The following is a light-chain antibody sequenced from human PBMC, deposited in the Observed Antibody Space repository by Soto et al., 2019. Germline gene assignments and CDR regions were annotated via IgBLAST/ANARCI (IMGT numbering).Light chain of an antibody. Sequence: EMVLTQSPGTLSLSPGERDTLSCSASQSVSSSYLAWYQQKPGQAPRLLIYGASSRATGIADRFSGSGSGTDFTLTISRLEPDECAVYYCQQYGSSPLRTFGGGTKVEIK. CDR2: GAS. J-gene: IGKJ4*02. V-gene: IGKV3-20*01. CDR3: QQYGSSPLRT. CDR1: QSVSSSY.